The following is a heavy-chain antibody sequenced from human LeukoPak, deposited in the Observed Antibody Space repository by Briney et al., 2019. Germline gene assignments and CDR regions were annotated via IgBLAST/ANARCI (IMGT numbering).Heavy chain of an antibody. V-gene: IGHV3-48*01. CDR1: GFTFSSFS. J-gene: IGHJ4*02. CDR3: ASDAGSPLY. D-gene: IGHD3-10*01. CDR2: ISRSSGTI. Sequence: PGGSLRLSCAAPGFTFSSFSMSWVRQAPGKGLEWVSYISRSSGTISYADSVKGRFTISRDNAKNSLYLQMNSLRAEDTAVYYCASDAGSPLYWGQGTLVTVSS.